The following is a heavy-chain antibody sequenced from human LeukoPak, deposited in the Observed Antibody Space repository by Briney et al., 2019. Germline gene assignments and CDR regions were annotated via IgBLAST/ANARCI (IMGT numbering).Heavy chain of an antibody. Sequence: PGGSLRLSCAASGFMFSNYWMSWVRQAPGKGPEWVSSITSSSSYIFYADSVKGRFTVSRDDATNSVYLEMNSLRAEDTAVYYCARGGDKRLARNWFDPWGQGTVVTVSS. D-gene: IGHD3-16*01. V-gene: IGHV3-21*01. CDR3: ARGGDKRLARNWFDP. CDR1: GFMFSNYW. J-gene: IGHJ5*02. CDR2: ITSSSSYI.